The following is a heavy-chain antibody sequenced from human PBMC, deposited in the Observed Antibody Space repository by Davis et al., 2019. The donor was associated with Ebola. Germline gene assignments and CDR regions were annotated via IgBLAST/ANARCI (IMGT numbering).Heavy chain of an antibody. D-gene: IGHD3-10*01. J-gene: IGHJ5*02. CDR1: GGTFSSYA. CDR3: AADDLLSGT. V-gene: IGHV1-69*06. Sequence: SVKVSCKASGGTFSSYAISWVRQAPGQGLEWMGGIIPIFGTANYAQRFQERVTITRDMSTSTTYMELRSLRVEDTAVYYCAADDLLSGTWGQGTLVTVSS. CDR2: IIPIFGTA.